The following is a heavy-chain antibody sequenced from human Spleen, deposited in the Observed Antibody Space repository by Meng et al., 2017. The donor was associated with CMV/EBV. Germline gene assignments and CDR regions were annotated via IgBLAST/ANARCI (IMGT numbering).Heavy chain of an antibody. Sequence: KVSCKTSGGDFTPFTSTWVRPAPGQGLEWMGRIVPILNIKKYAERFQGRVTITADKSTRTAYMELTSLGFEDTAVYYCARGADWHDPWGQGTLVTVSS. V-gene: IGHV1-69*02. J-gene: IGHJ5*02. CDR1: GGDFTPFT. CDR3: ARGADWHDP. CDR2: IVPILNIK.